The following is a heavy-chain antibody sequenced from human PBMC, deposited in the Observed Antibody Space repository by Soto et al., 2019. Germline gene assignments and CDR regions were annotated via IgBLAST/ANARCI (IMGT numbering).Heavy chain of an antibody. V-gene: IGHV1-18*04. CDR1: GYTFTSYG. CDR3: ARVGVVVVASGAFDI. D-gene: IGHD2-15*01. Sequence: ASVKVSCKASGYTFTSYGISWVRQAPGQGLEWMGWISAYNGNTNYAQKLQGRVTMTTDTSTSTSYMELRSLRSDDTAVYYCARVGVVVVASGAFDIWGQGTMVTVSS. J-gene: IGHJ3*02. CDR2: ISAYNGNT.